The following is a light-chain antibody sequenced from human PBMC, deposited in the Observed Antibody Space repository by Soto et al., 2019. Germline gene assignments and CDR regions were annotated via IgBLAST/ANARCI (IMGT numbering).Light chain of an antibody. J-gene: IGLJ3*02. Sequence: QSALTQPASVSGSPGQSITISCTGASSDVGDYSYVSWYQHHPGQAPELLIYEVSNRPSGVSHRFSGSKSGNTASLTISGLQAEDEADYYCAAWDDSLSVWVFGGGTKLTVL. CDR2: EVS. V-gene: IGLV2-14*01. CDR1: SSDVGDYSY. CDR3: AAWDDSLSVWV.